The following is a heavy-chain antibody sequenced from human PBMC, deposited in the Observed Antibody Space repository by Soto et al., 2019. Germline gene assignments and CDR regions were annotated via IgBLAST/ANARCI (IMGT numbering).Heavy chain of an antibody. J-gene: IGHJ6*02. CDR2: IWYDGSNK. CDR3: ARAVRGRRAYYYCGMDV. V-gene: IGHV3-33*01. Sequence: GGSLRLSCAASGFTVNSYGMHWVRQSQGKGLEWVAVIWYDGSNKYYADSVKGRFTISRDNSKNTLYLQMNSLRAEDTAVYYCARAVRGRRAYYYCGMDVWGQATTVTVSS. CDR1: GFTVNSYG. D-gene: IGHD2-15*01.